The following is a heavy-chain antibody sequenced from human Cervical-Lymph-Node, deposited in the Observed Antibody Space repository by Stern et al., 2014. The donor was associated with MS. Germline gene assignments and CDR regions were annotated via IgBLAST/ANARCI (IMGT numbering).Heavy chain of an antibody. CDR1: GGTFSNSA. CDR2: FSPIFVNA. CDR3: ARDLKD. Sequence: VQLEESGAEVKKPGSSVKVSCKASGGTFSNSAISWVRQAPGKGREWMGGFSPIFVNANYAKTFQGRVTIMVDKSTSIAYMELTRLRSNDTAVYYCARDLKDWGQGTLVTVSS. V-gene: IGHV1-69*06. J-gene: IGHJ4*02.